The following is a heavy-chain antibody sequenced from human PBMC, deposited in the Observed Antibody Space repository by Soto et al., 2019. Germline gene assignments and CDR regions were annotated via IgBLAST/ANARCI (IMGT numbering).Heavy chain of an antibody. CDR1: GGSFSGCY. CDR3: ARDTTYYYDSSGENWFDP. CDR2: CNHSGRT. D-gene: IGHD3-22*01. J-gene: IGHJ5*02. V-gene: IGHV4-34*01. Sequence: SETLSLTCAVSGGSFSGCYWSSIRQPPGKGREWIRECNHSGRTNYNPSLKSRVTIAVDTSKNQFSMKLSSVTAADTAVYYCARDTTYYYDSSGENWFDPWGQGTLVTVS.